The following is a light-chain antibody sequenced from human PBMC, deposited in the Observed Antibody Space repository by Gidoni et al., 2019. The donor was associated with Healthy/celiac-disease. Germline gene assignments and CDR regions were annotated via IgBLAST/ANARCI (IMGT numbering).Light chain of an antibody. Sequence: QSALTQPPSASGSPGQSVTISCTGTSSDVGGYNYVPWYQQHPGKAPNLMIYEVTKRPSGVPDRFSGSKSGNTASLTVSGLQAEDEADYYCSSYAGSNNSWVFGGGTKLTVL. J-gene: IGLJ3*02. CDR3: SSYAGSNNSWV. CDR1: SSDVGGYNY. V-gene: IGLV2-8*01. CDR2: EVT.